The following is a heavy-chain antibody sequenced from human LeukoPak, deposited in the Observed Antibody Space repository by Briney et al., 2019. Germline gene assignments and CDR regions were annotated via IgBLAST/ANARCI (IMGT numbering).Heavy chain of an antibody. Sequence: NTGESLKISCKGSGYSFTSYWIGWVRQMPGKGLEWMGIIYPGDSDTRYSPSFQGQVTISADKSISTAYLQWSSLKASDTAMYYCAVSPGRRWAAAGTFHFDYWGQGTLVTVSS. CDR2: IYPGDSDT. J-gene: IGHJ4*02. D-gene: IGHD6-13*01. V-gene: IGHV5-51*01. CDR3: AVSPGRRWAAAGTFHFDY. CDR1: GYSFTSYW.